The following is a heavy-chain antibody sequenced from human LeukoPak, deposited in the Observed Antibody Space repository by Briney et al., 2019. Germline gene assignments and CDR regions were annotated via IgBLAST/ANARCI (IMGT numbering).Heavy chain of an antibody. J-gene: IGHJ3*02. CDR1: GGSISSGGYS. CDR3: ARFEQLVRDAFDI. Sequence: PSQTLSLTCAVSGGSISSGGYSWSWIRQPPGKGLEWIGYIYHSGSTYYNPSLKSRVTISVDRSKNQFSLKLSSVTAADTAVYYCARFEQLVRDAFDIWGQGTMVTVSS. CDR2: IYHSGST. D-gene: IGHD6-6*01. V-gene: IGHV4-30-2*02.